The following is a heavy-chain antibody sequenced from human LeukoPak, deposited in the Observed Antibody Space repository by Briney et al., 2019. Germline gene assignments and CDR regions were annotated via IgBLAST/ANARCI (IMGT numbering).Heavy chain of an antibody. V-gene: IGHV1-8*03. J-gene: IGHJ4*02. CDR2: INPNNGNL. CDR3: ARVPHTAMELDY. D-gene: IGHD5-18*01. Sequence: ASVKVSCKASGYTFGSDDINWVRQATGQGLEWMGWINPNNGNLGYAQKFQGRVTITRNPPISTAYMELSRLRSDDTAVYYCARVPHTAMELDYWGQGTLVTVSS. CDR1: GYTFGSDD.